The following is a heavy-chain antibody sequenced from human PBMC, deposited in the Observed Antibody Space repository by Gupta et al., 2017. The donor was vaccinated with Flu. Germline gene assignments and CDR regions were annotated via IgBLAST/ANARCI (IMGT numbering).Heavy chain of an antibody. Sequence: YGMHWVRQAPGKGMEWVEVIWNDGSKKYYADSVKGRFTISRDNSKNTLYLQMNSLRAEDTAVYYCARNPKLLATTSLYMNVWGKGTTVTVSS. CDR3: ARNPKLLATTSLYMNV. V-gene: IGHV3-33*01. J-gene: IGHJ6*03. CDR1: YG. CDR2: IWNDGSKK. D-gene: IGHD1-1*01.